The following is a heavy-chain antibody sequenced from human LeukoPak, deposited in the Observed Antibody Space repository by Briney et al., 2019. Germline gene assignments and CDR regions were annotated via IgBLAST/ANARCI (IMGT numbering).Heavy chain of an antibody. Sequence: PSETLSLTCAVYGGSFSGYYWSWIRQPPGKGLEWIGEINHSRSTNYNPSLKSRVTISVDTSKNQFSLKLSSVTAADTAVYYCARGRKLLWFGRNNWFDPWGQGTLVTVSS. CDR3: ARGRKLLWFGRNNWFDP. D-gene: IGHD3-10*01. V-gene: IGHV4-34*01. CDR2: INHSRST. CDR1: GGSFSGYY. J-gene: IGHJ5*02.